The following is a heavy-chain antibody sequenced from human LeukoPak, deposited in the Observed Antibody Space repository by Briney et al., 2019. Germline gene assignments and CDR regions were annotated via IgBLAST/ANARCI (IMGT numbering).Heavy chain of an antibody. CDR2: IHLNGIT. Sequence: SGTLSLTCSVSGDSITSYAWWSRVRQPPGKGLEWIGEIHLNGITNYNPSLKSRVTMSIDKSNNQFSLNLSSVTAADTAVYYCARRRCYSGGSCYLDYWGQGTLVTVSS. J-gene: IGHJ4*02. CDR3: ARRRCYSGGSCYLDY. D-gene: IGHD2-15*01. CDR1: GDSITSYAW. V-gene: IGHV4-4*02.